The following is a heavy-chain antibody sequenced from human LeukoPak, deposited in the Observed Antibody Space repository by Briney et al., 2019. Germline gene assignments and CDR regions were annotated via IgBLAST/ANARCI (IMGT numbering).Heavy chain of an antibody. J-gene: IGHJ4*02. CDR1: GYTFTSYY. CDR3: ARDDNYGIFVNVDY. Sequence: ASVTVSCRASGYTFTSYYMHWVRQAPGQGLEWMGIINPSGGSTSYAQKFQSRVTMTRDMSTSTAYMELSSLRSDDTAVYYCARDDNYGIFVNVDYWGQGTLVTVSS. V-gene: IGHV1-46*01. CDR2: INPSGGST. D-gene: IGHD4-11*01.